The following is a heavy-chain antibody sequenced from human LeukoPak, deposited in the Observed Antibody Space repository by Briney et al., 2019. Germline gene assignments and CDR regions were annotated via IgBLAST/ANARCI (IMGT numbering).Heavy chain of an antibody. Sequence: SVKVSCKASGGTFSSYAISWVRQAPGQGLEWMGGIIPIFGTANYAQKFQGRVTITADESTSTACMELSSLRSEDTAVYYCAREPYSGYDYGGHYYYGMDVWGQGTTVTVSS. D-gene: IGHD5-12*01. CDR1: GGTFSSYA. J-gene: IGHJ6*02. V-gene: IGHV1-69*13. CDR2: IIPIFGTA. CDR3: AREPYSGYDYGGHYYYGMDV.